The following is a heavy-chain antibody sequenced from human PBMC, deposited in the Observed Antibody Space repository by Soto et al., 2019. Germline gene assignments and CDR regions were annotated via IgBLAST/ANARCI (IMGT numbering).Heavy chain of an antibody. J-gene: IGHJ4*02. Sequence: QVQLVQSGAEVKKPGASVKVSCKASGYTFTSYGISWVRQAPGQGLEWMGWISAYNGNTNYAQKLQGRVTMTTDTSASTAQMELRSPTSADTAVCYGARLPRPPSDYRGQGTLVTVSA. CDR2: ISAYNGNT. D-gene: IGHD6-6*01. V-gene: IGHV1-18*01. CDR1: GYTFTSYG. CDR3: ARLPRPPSDY.